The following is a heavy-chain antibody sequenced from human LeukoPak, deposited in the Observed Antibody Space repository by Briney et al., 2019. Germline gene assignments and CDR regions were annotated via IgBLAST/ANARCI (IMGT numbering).Heavy chain of an antibody. D-gene: IGHD3-10*01. V-gene: IGHV1-69*01. CDR3: ARPNGSGSYLKSYYYYMDV. Sequence: ASVKVSCKASGGTFSSYAISWVRQAPGQGLEWMGGIIPIFGTANYAQKFQGRVTITADESTSTAYMELSSLRSEDTAVYYCARPNGSGSYLKSYYYYMDVCGKGTTVTVSS. J-gene: IGHJ6*03. CDR1: GGTFSSYA. CDR2: IIPIFGTA.